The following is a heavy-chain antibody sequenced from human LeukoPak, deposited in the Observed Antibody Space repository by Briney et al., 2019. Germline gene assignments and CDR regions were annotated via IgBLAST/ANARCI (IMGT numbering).Heavy chain of an antibody. CDR1: GFTFSSYA. J-gene: IGHJ4*02. V-gene: IGHV3-30-3*01. D-gene: IGHD1-26*01. CDR2: ISYDGSKK. Sequence: GGSLRLSCAVSGFTFSSYAMHWVRQAPGKGLEWVAVISYDGSKKYYADSAEGRFTILRDNSKNTVFLQMNSLRAEDTAVYYCARGESYRFDYWGQGTLVTVSS. CDR3: ARGESYRFDY.